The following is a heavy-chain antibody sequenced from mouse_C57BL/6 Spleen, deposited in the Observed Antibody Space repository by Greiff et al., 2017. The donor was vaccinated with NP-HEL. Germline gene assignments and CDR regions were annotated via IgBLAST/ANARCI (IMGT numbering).Heavy chain of an antibody. Sequence: EVKLMESGPGLVKPSQSLSLTCSVTGYSITSGYYWNWIRQFPGNKLEWMGYISYDGSNNYNPSLKNRISITRDTSKNQFFLKLNSVTTEDTATYYCARKGIYYDYDAWFAYWGQGTLVTVSA. CDR1: GYSITSGYY. CDR2: ISYDGSN. D-gene: IGHD2-4*01. CDR3: ARKGIYYDYDAWFAY. V-gene: IGHV3-6*01. J-gene: IGHJ3*01.